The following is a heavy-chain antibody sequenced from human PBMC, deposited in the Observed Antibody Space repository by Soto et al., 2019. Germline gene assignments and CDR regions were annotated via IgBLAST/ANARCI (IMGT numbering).Heavy chain of an antibody. V-gene: IGHV4-34*01. CDR2: ISHSGST. CDR1: GGSFSGFY. CDR3: ARGEVRYFDWVGY. Sequence: SETLSLTCAVYGGSFSGFYWSWIRQPPGKGLEWIGGISHSGSTNYNPSLKSRVTISVDTSNNQFSLRLSSVTAADTAVYYCARGEVRYFDWVGYWGQGTLVTVSS. J-gene: IGHJ4*02. D-gene: IGHD3-9*01.